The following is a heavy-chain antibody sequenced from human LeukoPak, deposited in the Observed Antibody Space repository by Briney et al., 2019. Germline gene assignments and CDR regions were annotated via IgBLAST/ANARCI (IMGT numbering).Heavy chain of an antibody. CDR3: ARDIAVADYYYFDY. D-gene: IGHD6-19*01. V-gene: IGHV3-21*01. CDR2: ISSSSSYI. Sequence: PGGPLRLSCAASGFTFSSYAMSWVRQAPGKGLEWVSAISSSSSYIYYADSVKGRFTISRDNAKNSLYLQMNSLRAEDTAVYYCARDIAVADYYYFDYWGQGTLVTVSS. J-gene: IGHJ4*02. CDR1: GFTFSSYA.